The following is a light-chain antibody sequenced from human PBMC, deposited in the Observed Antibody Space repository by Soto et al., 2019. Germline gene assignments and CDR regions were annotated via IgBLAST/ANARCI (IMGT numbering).Light chain of an antibody. V-gene: IGLV2-8*01. CDR3: ASYAGSKGVL. J-gene: IGLJ3*02. Sequence: QSALTQPPSASGSPGQSVTISCTGTGSDVGNYYYVSWYQQHPGKAPKLVIYEVNKRPSGVPDRFSGSKSGNTASLTVSGLQAEDEADYYCASYAGSKGVLLGGGTKVTVL. CDR1: GSDVGNYYY. CDR2: EVN.